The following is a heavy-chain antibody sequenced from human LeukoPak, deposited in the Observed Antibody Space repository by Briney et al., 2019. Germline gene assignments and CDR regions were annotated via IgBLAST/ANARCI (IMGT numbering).Heavy chain of an antibody. J-gene: IGHJ4*02. CDR1: GYTFTSYA. D-gene: IGHD3-3*01. Sequence: GASVKVSCKASGYTFTSYAMHWVRQAPGQRLEWMGWINAGNGNTKYSQKFQGRVTITRDTSASTAYMGLSSLRSEDTAVYYCARDSSRFLEWLSRSRGYFDYWGQGTLVTVSS. CDR3: ARDSSRFLEWLSRSRGYFDY. V-gene: IGHV1-3*01. CDR2: INAGNGNT.